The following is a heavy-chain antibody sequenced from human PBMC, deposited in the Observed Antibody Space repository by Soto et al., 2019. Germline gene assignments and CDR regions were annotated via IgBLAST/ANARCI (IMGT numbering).Heavy chain of an antibody. J-gene: IGHJ5*02. V-gene: IGHV4-4*07. CDR2: IYYSGST. Sequence: SETLSLTCTVSGASISGFYWSWIRKSAGKGLEWIGRIYYSGSTYYNPSLKSRVTISVDTSKNQFSLKLSSVTAADTAVYYCARDRYSVWFDPWGQGTLVTVSS. D-gene: IGHD2-15*01. CDR1: GASISGFY. CDR3: ARDRYSVWFDP.